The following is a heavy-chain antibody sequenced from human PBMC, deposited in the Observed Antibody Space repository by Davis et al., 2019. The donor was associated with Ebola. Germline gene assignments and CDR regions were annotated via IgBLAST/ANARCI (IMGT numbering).Heavy chain of an antibody. CDR1: GFSFSSYA. V-gene: IGHV3-23*01. Sequence: GESLKISCAVSGFSFSSYAMTWIRQVPGKGLEWVSTITGSGRTTYYADSVKDRFTLSRDNSESTLYLQIHSLRPEDTARYYCAKGDKANYYDSSFDYWGHGTLVAVSS. J-gene: IGHJ4*01. CDR3: AKGDKANYYDSSFDY. D-gene: IGHD3-22*01. CDR2: ITGSGRTT.